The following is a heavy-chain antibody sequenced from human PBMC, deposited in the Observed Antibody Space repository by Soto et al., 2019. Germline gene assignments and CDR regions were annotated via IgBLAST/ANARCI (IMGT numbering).Heavy chain of an antibody. D-gene: IGHD2-2*01. V-gene: IGHV4-38-2*01. CDR2: ISHSGTT. J-gene: IGHJ6*02. CDR1: GYSITSGYH. CDR3: TRVYCSNTSCFINGMDF. Sequence: TSETLSLTCAVAGYSITSGYHWGWIRQPPRKGLEWIGTISHSGTTYYNPSLKSRVTISIDTSNNQLSLKLTSVTAADTALYYCTRVYCSNTSCFINGMDFWGQGTMVTVSS.